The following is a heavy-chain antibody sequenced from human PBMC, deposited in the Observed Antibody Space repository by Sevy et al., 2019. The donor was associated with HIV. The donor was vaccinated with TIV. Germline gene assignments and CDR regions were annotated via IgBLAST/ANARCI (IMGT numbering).Heavy chain of an antibody. V-gene: IGHV3-30*18. CDR2: IGYDGSDK. D-gene: IGHD1-26*01. J-gene: IGHJ6*02. CDR3: AKERGGSYIPYFYGMDV. Sequence: GSLRLSCIASGFTFRNYGIHWVRQAPGKGLDWVAVIGYDGSDKYYADSVKGRFTISRDNSKNTLFLQMNSLRVEDTAVYYCAKERGGSYIPYFYGMDVWGQGTAVTVS. CDR1: GFTFRNYG.